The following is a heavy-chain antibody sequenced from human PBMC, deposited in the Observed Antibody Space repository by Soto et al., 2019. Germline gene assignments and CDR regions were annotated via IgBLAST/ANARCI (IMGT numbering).Heavy chain of an antibody. J-gene: IGHJ6*02. V-gene: IGHV4-30-4*08. CDR1: GGSVCSDNYD. CDR3: AREDDGGDRDYYGLDV. CDR2: IYYSGSI. D-gene: IGHD2-21*02. Sequence: PSETPSIPCTFSGGSVCSDNYDWTWIRQSPGKGLEWIGYIYYSGSIFYNPSFKSRVTISVDTSKNQFSLQLSSVTAADTTVYFCAREDDGGDRDYYGLDVWGQGTTVTVSS.